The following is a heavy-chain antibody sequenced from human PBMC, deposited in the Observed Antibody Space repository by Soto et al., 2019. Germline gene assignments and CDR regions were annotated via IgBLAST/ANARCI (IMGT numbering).Heavy chain of an antibody. CDR2: VYYSGST. D-gene: IGHD3-10*01. V-gene: IGHV4-59*01. CDR3: ASHPGVTY. CDR1: GASINDYY. Sequence: SETLSLTCTVSGASINDYYWSWIRQPPGKGLEWIGFVYYSGSTTYNPSLKSRVTISVDTSKNQFSLKLNSVTAADTAVYYCASHPGVTYWGQGTLVTVSS. J-gene: IGHJ4*02.